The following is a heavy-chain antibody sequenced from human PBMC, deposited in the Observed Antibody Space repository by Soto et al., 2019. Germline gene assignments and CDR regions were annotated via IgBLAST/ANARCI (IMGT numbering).Heavy chain of an antibody. V-gene: IGHV1-69*02. CDR3: ARIQAAAGDNDLTFDY. D-gene: IGHD6-13*01. CDR2: IIPILGIA. CDR1: GGTFSSYT. Sequence: GASVKVSCKASGGTFSSYTISWVRQAPGQGLEWMGRIIPILGIANYAQKFQGRVTITADKSTSTAYMELSSLKASDTAMYYCARIQAAAGDNDLTFDYWGQGTLVTAPQ. J-gene: IGHJ4*02.